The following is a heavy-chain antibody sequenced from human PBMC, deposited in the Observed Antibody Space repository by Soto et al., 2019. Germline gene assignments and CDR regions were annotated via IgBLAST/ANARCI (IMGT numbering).Heavy chain of an antibody. CDR2: IKSSGST. V-gene: IGHV4-39*01. Sequence: QLQLQESGPGLVRPSETLSLICTVSGGSITRNDHYWGWIRQSPGKGREWIGDIKSSGSTNYNLSLKSRVSMSVETSKKQFSLKMNSVTAADTAVYYCARLGSSGWYQGSYFDYWGQGTLVTVSS. D-gene: IGHD6-19*01. J-gene: IGHJ4*02. CDR1: GGSITRNDHY. CDR3: ARLGSSGWYQGSYFDY.